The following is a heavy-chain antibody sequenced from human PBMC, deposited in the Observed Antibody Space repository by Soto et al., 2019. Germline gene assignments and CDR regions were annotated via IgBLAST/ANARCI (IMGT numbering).Heavy chain of an antibody. V-gene: IGHV3-74*01. J-gene: IGHJ4*02. CDR1: GLSFSRRW. CDR2: INNDGGTT. CDR3: ASDWAYSSDY. Sequence: EVQLVEFGGGLVQPGGSLRLACAASGLSFSRRWMHWVRQAPGKGRVWGAHINNDGGTTTYADSVRGRFTISRDNGKNRVYLQMNSLTAEDTAVYYCASDWAYSSDYWGQGTLVTVSS. D-gene: IGHD6-13*01.